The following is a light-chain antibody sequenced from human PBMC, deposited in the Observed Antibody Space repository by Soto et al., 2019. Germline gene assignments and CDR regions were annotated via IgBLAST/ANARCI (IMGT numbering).Light chain of an antibody. Sequence: RQSVSSIYLAWYQQKPGQAPRLLIYGASSRATGISDRFSVIRSGTDITLTFARLEPLENAVYYLHQFGYSPRAIGQGTKVDIK. CDR2: GAS. V-gene: IGKV3-20*01. CDR1: QSVSSIY. CDR3: HQFGYSPRA. J-gene: IGKJ1*01.